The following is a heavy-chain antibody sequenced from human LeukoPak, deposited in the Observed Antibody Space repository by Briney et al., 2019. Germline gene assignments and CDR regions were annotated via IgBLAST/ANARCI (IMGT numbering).Heavy chain of an antibody. CDR3: ASDKGYSNNYFDY. V-gene: IGHV4-39*01. CDR2: IYYSGST. CDR1: GGSISTTGYH. Sequence: SETLSLTCTVSGGSISTTGYHWAWIRQPPGKGLEWIASIYYSGSTYYNSSLKSRVTISVDTSRNQFSLKLSSVTAADTALYYCASDKGYSNNYFDYWGQGTLVTVSS. D-gene: IGHD6-13*01. J-gene: IGHJ4*01.